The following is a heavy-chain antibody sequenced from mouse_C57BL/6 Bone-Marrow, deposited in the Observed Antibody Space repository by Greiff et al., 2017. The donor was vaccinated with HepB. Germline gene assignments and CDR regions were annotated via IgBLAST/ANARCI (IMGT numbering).Heavy chain of an antibody. J-gene: IGHJ1*03. V-gene: IGHV7-3*01. Sequence: EVQLVESGGGLVQPGGSLSLSCAVSGFTFTDYYMSWVRQPPGKALEWLGFIRNKANGYTTEYSASVKGRFTISRDNSQSILYLQMNALRAEDSATYYCARYIYYDYDWYFDVWGTGTTVTVSS. CDR1: GFTFTDYY. CDR3: ARYIYYDYDWYFDV. D-gene: IGHD2-4*01. CDR2: IRNKANGYTT.